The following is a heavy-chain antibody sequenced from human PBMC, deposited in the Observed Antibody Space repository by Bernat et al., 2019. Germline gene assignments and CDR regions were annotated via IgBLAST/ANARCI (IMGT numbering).Heavy chain of an antibody. CDR3: ARGGYFDY. J-gene: IGHJ4*02. Sequence: VQLVEPGGGVVQPGRSLRLSCAASGFTFSSYIMNWVRQAPGKGLEWVSSISSSSGYIYYADSVKGRFTISRDNAKNSLYLQMNSLRAEDTAVYYCARGGYFDYWGQGTLVTVSS. CDR1: GFTFSSYI. V-gene: IGHV3-21*01. CDR2: ISSSSGYI.